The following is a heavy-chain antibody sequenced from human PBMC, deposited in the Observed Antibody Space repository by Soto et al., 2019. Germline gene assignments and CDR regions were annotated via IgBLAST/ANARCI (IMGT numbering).Heavy chain of an antibody. CDR2: IIPIVGTA. D-gene: IGHD3-22*01. CDR3: ARDLDYYDSSGYSLPYYYYGMDV. Sequence: QVQLVQSGAEVKKPGSSVKVSCKASGGTFSSYAISWVRQAPGQGLEWMGGIIPIVGTANYAQKVQGRVTITADESTSSAYMELSSLRSEDTAVYYCARDLDYYDSSGYSLPYYYYGMDVWGQGTTVTVSS. V-gene: IGHV1-69*01. CDR1: GGTFSSYA. J-gene: IGHJ6*02.